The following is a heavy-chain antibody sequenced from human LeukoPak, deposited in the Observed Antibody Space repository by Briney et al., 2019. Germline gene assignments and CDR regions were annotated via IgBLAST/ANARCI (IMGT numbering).Heavy chain of an antibody. CDR1: GFTFSNSW. D-gene: IGHD3-22*01. CDR3: GSDSYDSSGYYLEYDY. Sequence: PGGSLRLSCAASGFTFSNSWMHWVRQAPGKGLVWVSHINTDGSTTSYADSVKGRFTISRDNAKNTLYLQMNSLRAEDTAVYYCGSDSYDSSGYYLEYDYWGQGTLVTVSS. CDR2: INTDGSTT. J-gene: IGHJ4*02. V-gene: IGHV3-74*01.